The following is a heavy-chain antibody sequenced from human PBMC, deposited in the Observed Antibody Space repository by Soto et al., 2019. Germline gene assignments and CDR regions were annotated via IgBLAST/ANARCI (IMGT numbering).Heavy chain of an antibody. CDR2: IWYDGSNK. CDR1: GFPFSSYG. CDR3: ARDRPAAAGGRHDKKLDY. D-gene: IGHD6-13*01. Sequence: LSLTCAASGFPFSSYGMHWVRQAPGKGLEWVAGIWYDGSNKYYADSVKGRFTISRDNSKNTLYLQMNSLRAEDTAVYYCARDRPAAAGGRHDKKLDYWGQGTLVTVSS. V-gene: IGHV3-33*01. J-gene: IGHJ4*02.